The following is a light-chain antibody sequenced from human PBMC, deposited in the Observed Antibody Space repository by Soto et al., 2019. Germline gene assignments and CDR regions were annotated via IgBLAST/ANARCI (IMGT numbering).Light chain of an antibody. J-gene: IGKJ1*01. V-gene: IGKV3-15*01. CDR3: LQYDNWPRT. CDR2: SVS. CDR1: QSVSND. Sequence: DIVMTQSPATLSLSPGETATLSCRASQSVSNDFAGYQQKPGQSPRLLIYSVSTRATGIPARFSGSGFGTEFSLIISRLQSEDFALYFCLQYDNWPRTFGQGTRVEIK.